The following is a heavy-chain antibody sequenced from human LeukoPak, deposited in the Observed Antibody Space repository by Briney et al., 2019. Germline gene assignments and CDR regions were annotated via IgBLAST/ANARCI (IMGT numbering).Heavy chain of an antibody. J-gene: IGHJ6*03. CDR3: ARDLRGSHNVPYYYMDV. CDR1: GYTFTGYY. Sequence: ASVKASCKASGYTFTGYYMHWVRQAPGQGLEWMGWINPNSGGTNYAQKFQGRVTMTRDTSISTAYMELSRLRSDDTAVYYCARDLRGSHNVPYYYMDVWGKGTTVTVSS. V-gene: IGHV1-2*02. D-gene: IGHD1-26*01. CDR2: INPNSGGT.